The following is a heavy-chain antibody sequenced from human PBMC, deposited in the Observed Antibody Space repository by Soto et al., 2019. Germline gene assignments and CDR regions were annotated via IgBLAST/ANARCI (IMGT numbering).Heavy chain of an antibody. CDR1: WFTFGSYA. CDR2: ISSNGGST. V-gene: IGHV3-64D*06. D-gene: IGHD3-3*01. CDR3: VKFDWAFDPRVVNAFDI. J-gene: IGHJ3*02. Sequence: PVGSLILSCSSSWFTFGSYARRWVRQAPGKGLEYVSAISSNGGSTYYADSVKGRFTISRDNSKNTLYLQMSSLRAEDTAVYYCVKFDWAFDPRVVNAFDIWGQGTMVTVSS.